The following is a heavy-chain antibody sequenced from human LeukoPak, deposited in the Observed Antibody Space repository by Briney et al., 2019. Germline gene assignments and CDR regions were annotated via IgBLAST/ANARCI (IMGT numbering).Heavy chain of an antibody. V-gene: IGHV1-18*01. CDR2: VSTSSGDT. CDR3: ARVSDTSMVTPGFDS. J-gene: IGHJ4*02. D-gene: IGHD5-18*01. CDR1: GYNFNRYA. Sequence: ASVKVSCKTSGYNFNRYAITWVRQAPGQGLEWMGWVSTSSGDTNYADTFQGRVTMTTDSVTKTAYLELRRLRSGGTAIYFCARVSDTSMVTPGFDSWGQGTLVTVSS.